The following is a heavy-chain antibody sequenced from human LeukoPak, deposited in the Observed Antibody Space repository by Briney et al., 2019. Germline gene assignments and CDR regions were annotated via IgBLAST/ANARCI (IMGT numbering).Heavy chain of an antibody. CDR1: GFSLSTSGVG. D-gene: IGHD5-18*01. CDR2: IYWDDDK. V-gene: IGHV2-5*02. Sequence: ESGPTLVNPTQTLTLTCTFSGFSLSTSGVGVGWIRQPPGKALECLALIYWDDDKRYSPSLKSRLTITKDTSKNQVVLTMTNVDPVDTATYYCTHLDTAMTNGEFGFVYWGQGTLVTVSS. CDR3: THLDTAMTNGEFGFVY. J-gene: IGHJ4*02.